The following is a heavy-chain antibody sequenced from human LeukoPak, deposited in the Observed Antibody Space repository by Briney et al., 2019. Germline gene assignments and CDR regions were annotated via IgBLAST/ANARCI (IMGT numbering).Heavy chain of an antibody. V-gene: IGHV4-38-2*01. CDR1: GYSLGKNYY. CDR3: ARYDSRGSASTRFDY. Sequence: PWETLSLTCAVSGYSLGKNYYWGWIRQPPGKGLEWIGRIYGTGSTSYNPSLMNRVTMSVDTSKNHFSLKLTSVTAADTAVYYCARYDSRGSASTRFDYWGQGILVTISS. D-gene: IGHD3-16*01. CDR2: IYGTGST. J-gene: IGHJ4*02.